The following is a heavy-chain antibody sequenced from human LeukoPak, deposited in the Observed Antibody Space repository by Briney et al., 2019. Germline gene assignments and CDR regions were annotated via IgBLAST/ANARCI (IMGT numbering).Heavy chain of an antibody. CDR2: ISATGGST. J-gene: IGHJ4*02. CDR1: GFTFSTHA. D-gene: IGHD6-19*01. CDR3: ARDEDSSGWSGSF. V-gene: IGHV3-23*01. Sequence: GGSLRLSCVAAGFTFSTHAMTWVRQAPGKGLEWVSAISATGGSTYYADSVKGRFTISRDNAKNSLYLQMNSLRAEDTAVYYCARDEDSSGWSGSFWGQGTLVTVSS.